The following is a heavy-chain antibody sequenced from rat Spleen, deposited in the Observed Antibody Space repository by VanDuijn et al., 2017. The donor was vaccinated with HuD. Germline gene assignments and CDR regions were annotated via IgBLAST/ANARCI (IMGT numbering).Heavy chain of an antibody. V-gene: IGHV5S13*01. CDR3: ARHALGVWGYFDY. CDR1: GFIFSNYD. Sequence: EVQLVESGGGLVQPGRSLKLSCAASGFIFSNYDMAWVRQAPTKGLEWIASISTGGVNTDYRDSVKGRFNISRDNAKNTQYLQMDSLRSEDTATYYCARHALGVWGYFDYWGQGVMVTVSS. D-gene: IGHD1-7*01. CDR2: ISTGGVNT. J-gene: IGHJ2*01.